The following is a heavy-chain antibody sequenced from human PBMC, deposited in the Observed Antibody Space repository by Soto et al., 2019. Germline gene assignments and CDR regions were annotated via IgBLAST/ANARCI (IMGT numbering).Heavy chain of an antibody. CDR3: ARAMTIFGVVLWWFDP. V-gene: IGHV1-8*01. J-gene: IGHJ5*02. Sequence: GASVKVSCKASGYTFTSYDMNWVRQATGQGLEWMGWMNPNSGNTGYAQKFQGRVTMTRNTSISTAYMELSSLRSEDTAVYYCARAMTIFGVVLWWFDPWGQGTLVTVSS. CDR1: GYTFTSYD. CDR2: MNPNSGNT. D-gene: IGHD3-3*01.